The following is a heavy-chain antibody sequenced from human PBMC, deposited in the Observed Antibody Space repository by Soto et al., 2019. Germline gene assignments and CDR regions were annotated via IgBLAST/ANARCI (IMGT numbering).Heavy chain of an antibody. Sequence: GESLKISCKGSVYSFAGYWITWVRQKPGKGLEWMGRIDPSDSQTYYSPSFRGHVTISVTKSITTVFLQWSSLRALDTAMYYCARQIYDSDTGPNFQYYFDSWGQGTPVTVSS. CDR2: IDPSDSQT. J-gene: IGHJ4*02. CDR3: ARQIYDSDTGPNFQYYFDS. CDR1: VYSFAGYW. V-gene: IGHV5-10-1*01. D-gene: IGHD3-22*01.